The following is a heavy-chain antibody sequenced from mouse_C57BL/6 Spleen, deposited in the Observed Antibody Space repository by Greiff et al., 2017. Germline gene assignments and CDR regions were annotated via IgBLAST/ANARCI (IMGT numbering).Heavy chain of an antibody. J-gene: IGHJ4*01. CDR2: IRSKSNNYAT. V-gene: IGHV10-1*01. CDR1: GFSFNTYA. D-gene: IGHD2-5*01. CDR3: VRHHYSNYYYAMDY. Sequence: DAGGGLVQPKGSLKLSCAASGFSFNTYAMNWVRQAPGKGLEWVARIRSKSNNYATYYADSVKDRFTISRDDSESMLYLQMNNLKTEDTAMYYCVRHHYSNYYYAMDYWGQGTSVTVSS.